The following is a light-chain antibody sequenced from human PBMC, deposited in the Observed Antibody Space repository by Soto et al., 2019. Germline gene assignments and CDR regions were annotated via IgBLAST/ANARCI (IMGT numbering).Light chain of an antibody. V-gene: IGKV3-11*01. J-gene: IGKJ5*01. CDR1: QSVSSN. CDR3: QHRGEWPPGAT. CDR2: GAS. Sequence: EIVMTQSPATLSVSPGERATLSCRASQSVSSNLAWYQQKPGQAPRLLIYGASTRATGIPARFGGRGSGTDFTLTISSLEPEDFAVYYCQHRGEWPPGATFGQGTRLAIK.